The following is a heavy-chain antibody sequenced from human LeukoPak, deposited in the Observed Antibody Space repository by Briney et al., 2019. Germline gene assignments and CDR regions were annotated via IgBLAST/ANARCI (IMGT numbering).Heavy chain of an antibody. CDR2: INDSGTI. D-gene: IGHD1-7*01. CDR3: ARRWNYGRNYYIDV. J-gene: IGHJ6*03. CDR1: GGAFSNYY. Sequence: SETLSLTCAVYGGAFSNYYWSWIRQSPGKGLEWIGEINDSGTINYNPSLMSRVTISVDKSKNQFSLKLSSVTAADTAVYYCARRWNYGRNYYIDVWGKGATVSVSS. V-gene: IGHV4-34*01.